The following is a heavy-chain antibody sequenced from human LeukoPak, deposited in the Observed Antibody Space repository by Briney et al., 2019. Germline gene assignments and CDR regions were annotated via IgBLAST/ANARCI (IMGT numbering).Heavy chain of an antibody. J-gene: IGHJ4*02. D-gene: IGHD2-15*01. CDR2: INSDGSDT. CDR3: ARVGCVSGSCTDFDS. V-gene: IGHV3-74*01. Sequence: GSLRLSCAASGFTISSYWMHWVRQAPGKGLVWVSRINSDGSDTTYADSVKGRFTISRDNVENTLYLQMNSLRAEDTAVYFCARVGCVSGSCTDFDSWGQGTLVTVSS. CDR1: GFTISSYW.